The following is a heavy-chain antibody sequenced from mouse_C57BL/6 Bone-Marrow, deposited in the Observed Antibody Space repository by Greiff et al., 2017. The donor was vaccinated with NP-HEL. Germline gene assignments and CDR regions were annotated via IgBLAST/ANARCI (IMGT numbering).Heavy chain of an antibody. J-gene: IGHJ2*01. CDR3: ARGGGFDY. Sequence: VQLQQPWAEPVMPGASVKLSRKASCYTFTSLRMPWVKQRPGQGLEWVGEIYPSYCYTNYNQKVKGKSTLTVDKSSSTAYMQLSSLTAEDSAVYYCARGGGFDYWGQGTTLTVSS. CDR2: IYPSYCYT. V-gene: IGHV1-69*01. CDR1: CYTFTSLR.